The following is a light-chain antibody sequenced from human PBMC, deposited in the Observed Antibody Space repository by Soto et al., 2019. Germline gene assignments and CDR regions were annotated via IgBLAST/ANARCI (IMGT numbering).Light chain of an antibody. CDR3: QQYNNWPFPSWT. CDR1: QGVSSN. V-gene: IGKV3-15*01. CDR2: GAS. Sequence: EIVMTQSPATLSVSPGERATLSCRASQGVSSNLAWYQQKPGQTPRRLIYGASTRATGIPARFSGSGSGIEFTLTISSLQSEDFAVYYCQQYNNWPFPSWTFGQGTKVEIK. J-gene: IGKJ1*01.